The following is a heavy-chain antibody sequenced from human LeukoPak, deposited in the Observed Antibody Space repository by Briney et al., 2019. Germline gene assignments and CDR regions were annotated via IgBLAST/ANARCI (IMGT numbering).Heavy chain of an antibody. Sequence: PGGSLRLSCAASGFTFSNAWMSWVRQAPGKGLEWVGRIKSKTDGGTKDYAAPVKGRFTISRDDSKNTLYLQMNSLKTEDTAVYYCTTGTQDWSNYYYYYMDVWGKGTTVTVSS. CDR1: GFTFSNAW. J-gene: IGHJ6*03. D-gene: IGHD3/OR15-3a*01. CDR3: TTGTQDWSNYYYYYMDV. CDR2: IKSKTDGGTK. V-gene: IGHV3-15*01.